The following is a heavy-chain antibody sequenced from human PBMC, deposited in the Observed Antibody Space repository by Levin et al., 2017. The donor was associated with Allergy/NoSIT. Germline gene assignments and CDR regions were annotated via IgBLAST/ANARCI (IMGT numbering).Heavy chain of an antibody. CDR3: ARGSSQHHYDIWSGRTPFDY. CDR2: INPTGGRT. D-gene: IGHD3-3*01. CDR1: GYTFGNYY. J-gene: IGHJ4*02. V-gene: IGHV1-46*01. Sequence: PGESLKISCKASGYTFGNYYMHWVRQAPGQGLEWMAIINPTGGRTTYAQKFQGRVTMTSDTSTTTVYMDLRSLRFEDTAVYYCARGSSQHHYDIWSGRTPFDYWGQGTLVIVSS.